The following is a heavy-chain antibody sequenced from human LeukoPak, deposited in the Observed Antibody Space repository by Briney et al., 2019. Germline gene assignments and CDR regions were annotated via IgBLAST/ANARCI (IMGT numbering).Heavy chain of an antibody. Sequence: GGSLRLSCAASGFTFSSHAMHWVRQAPGKGLESISVINSKGDSTHYANSVKDRFTISGDNSKNTLYLQMGSLRAEDMAVYYCARTADYSNYGPLDYWGQGTLVTVSS. CDR3: ARTADYSNYGPLDY. CDR2: INSKGDST. J-gene: IGHJ4*02. V-gene: IGHV3-64*01. D-gene: IGHD4-11*01. CDR1: GFTFSSHA.